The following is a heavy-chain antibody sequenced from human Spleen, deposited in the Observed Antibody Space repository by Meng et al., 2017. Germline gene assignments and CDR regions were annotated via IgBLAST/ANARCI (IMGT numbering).Heavy chain of an antibody. V-gene: IGHV3-30*14. CDR1: GFTFSSYA. Sequence: GESLKISCAASGFTFSSYAMHWVRQAPGKGLEWVAVISYDGSNKYYADSVKGRFTISRDNSKNTLFLQMNSLRAEDSAVYYCAGDNYYDGSGYPIYWGQGPLVPVSS. J-gene: IGHJ4*02. D-gene: IGHD3-22*01. CDR2: ISYDGSNK. CDR3: AGDNYYDGSGYPIY.